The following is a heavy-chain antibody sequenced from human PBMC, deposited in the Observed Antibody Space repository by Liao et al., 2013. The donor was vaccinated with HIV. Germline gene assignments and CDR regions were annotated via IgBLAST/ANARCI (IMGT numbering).Heavy chain of an antibody. Sequence: QLQLQESGPGLVKPSETLSVTCTVSGVSISSSAYYWSWIRQVAGKGLQWIGRIYTSGSTSYNPSLKSRVTMSVDTSKNQFSLKLSSVTAADSAVYYCARERVTVTTSRFDPWGRGNPGHRLL. CDR3: ARERVTVTTSRFDP. CDR2: IYTSGST. D-gene: IGHD4-17*01. J-gene: IGHJ5*02. CDR1: GVSISSSAYY. V-gene: IGHV4-61*02.